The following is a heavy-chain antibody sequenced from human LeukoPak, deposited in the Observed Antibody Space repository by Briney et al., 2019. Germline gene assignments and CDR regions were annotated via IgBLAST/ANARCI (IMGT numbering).Heavy chain of an antibody. J-gene: IGHJ4*02. Sequence: GGSLRLSCAASGFTFSSYAMCWVRQAPGRGLEWISHINWNGDNITYADSVKDRFTISRYNAKNTLYLQMNSLRVEDTAFYYCARTDYNNFLDYWGQGTLVTVSS. D-gene: IGHD4-11*01. V-gene: IGHV3-20*04. CDR1: GFTFSSYA. CDR3: ARTDYNNFLDY. CDR2: INWNGDNI.